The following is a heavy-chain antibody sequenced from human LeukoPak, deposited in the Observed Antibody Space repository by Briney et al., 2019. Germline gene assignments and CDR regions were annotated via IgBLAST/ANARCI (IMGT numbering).Heavy chain of an antibody. CDR2: ISYDGSNE. V-gene: IGHV3-30*01. J-gene: IGHJ5*02. Sequence: GGSLRLSCAASGFTFSSYAMHWVRQAPGKGLEWVAVISYDGSNEYYADSVKGRFTISRDNSKITLYLQRNSLRAEDTAVYYCARENGVVVPAAILRNWFYPWGEGALVTVSS. CDR3: ARENGVVVPAAILRNWFYP. CDR1: GFTFSSYA. D-gene: IGHD2-2*01.